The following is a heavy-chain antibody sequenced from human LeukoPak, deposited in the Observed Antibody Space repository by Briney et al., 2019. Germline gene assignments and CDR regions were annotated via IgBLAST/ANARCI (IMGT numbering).Heavy chain of an antibody. J-gene: IGHJ5*02. Sequence: PSETLSLTCAVYGGSLSGNYWSWIRQPPGKGLEWIGEINRSGSTNYNPSLKSRVTISVDTSKNQFSLKLSSVTAADTAVYYCARQLYYDILTGYHNWFDPWGQGTLVTVSS. CDR1: GGSLSGNY. CDR3: ARQLYYDILTGYHNWFDP. D-gene: IGHD3-9*01. V-gene: IGHV4-34*01. CDR2: INRSGST.